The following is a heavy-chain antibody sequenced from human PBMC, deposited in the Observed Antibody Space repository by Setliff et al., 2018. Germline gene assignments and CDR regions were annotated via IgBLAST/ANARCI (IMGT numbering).Heavy chain of an antibody. CDR3: ARGRNIAARLLDT. D-gene: IGHD6-6*01. V-gene: IGHV4-34*01. CDR2: INHSGIT. Sequence: PSETLSLTCAIYGESSSGYYWSWIRQSPGKTLEWIGEINHSGITNYNPSLKSRVTISVDTSKNQFSLTMSSVTAADAAVYYCARGRNIAARLLDTWGQGSRVTVSS. CDR1: GESSSGYY. J-gene: IGHJ5*02.